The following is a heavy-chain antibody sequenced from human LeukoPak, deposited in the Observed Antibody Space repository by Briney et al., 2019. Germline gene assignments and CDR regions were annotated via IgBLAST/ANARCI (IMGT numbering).Heavy chain of an antibody. CDR3: TTVRLSGYCSSTSCLEPY. Sequence: QPGGSLRLSCAASGFTFSSYAMSWVRQAPGKGLEWVGRIKSKTDGGTTDYAAPVKGRFTISRDDSKNTLYLQMNSLKTEDTAVYYCTTVRLSGYCSSTSCLEPYWGQGTLVTVSS. V-gene: IGHV3-15*01. CDR2: IKSKTDGGTT. CDR1: GFTFSSYA. D-gene: IGHD2-2*03. J-gene: IGHJ4*02.